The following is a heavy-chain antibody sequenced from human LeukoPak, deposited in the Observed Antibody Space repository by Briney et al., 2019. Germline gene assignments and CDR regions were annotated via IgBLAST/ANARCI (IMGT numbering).Heavy chain of an antibody. CDR3: ARDSSGWERGY. CDR2: IYYSGST. Sequence: SETLSLTCTVSGGSISSSSYYWGWIRQPPGRGLEWIGSIYYSGSTYYNPSLKSRVTISVDTSKNQFSLKLSSVTAADTAVYYRARDSSGWERGYWGQGTLVTVSS. J-gene: IGHJ4*02. CDR1: GGSISSSSYY. V-gene: IGHV4-39*07. D-gene: IGHD6-19*01.